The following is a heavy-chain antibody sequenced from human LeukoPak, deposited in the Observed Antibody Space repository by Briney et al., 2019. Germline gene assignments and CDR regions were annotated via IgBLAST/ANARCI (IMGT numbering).Heavy chain of an antibody. CDR3: ARGVASITKSNWFDP. CDR1: GGSISSGGYY. D-gene: IGHD5-12*01. Sequence: SETLFLTCTVSGGSISSGGYYWSWIRQHPGKGLEWIGYMYYSGSTYYNPSLKSRVTISVDTPKNQFSLKLSSVTAADTAVYYCARGVASITKSNWFDPWGQGTLVTVSS. CDR2: MYYSGST. J-gene: IGHJ5*02. V-gene: IGHV4-31*03.